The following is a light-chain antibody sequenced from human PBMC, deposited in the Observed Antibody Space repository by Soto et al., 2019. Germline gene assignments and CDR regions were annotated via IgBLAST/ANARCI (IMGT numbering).Light chain of an antibody. Sequence: QSALTQPASVSGSPGQSITISCTGTIDDVGAYNYVSWYQQRPGSAPQLIMYDVNNRPSGASHRFSGSKSGHTAYLTISGLQSDDEANDHCSSYTSTYSLVFGTGTKLTVL. J-gene: IGLJ1*01. CDR1: IDDVGAYNY. CDR3: SSYTSTYSLV. V-gene: IGLV2-14*03. CDR2: DVN.